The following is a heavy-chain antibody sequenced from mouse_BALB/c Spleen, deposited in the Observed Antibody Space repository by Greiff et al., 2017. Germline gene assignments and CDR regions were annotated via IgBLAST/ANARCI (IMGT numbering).Heavy chain of an antibody. CDR3: VYFAY. V-gene: IGHV7-3*02. CDR1: GFTFTDYY. D-gene: IGHD1-1*01. J-gene: IGHJ3*01. CDR2: IRNKANGYTT. Sequence: EVQRVESGGGLVQPGGSLRLSCATSGFTFTDYYMSWVRQPPGKALEWLGFIRNKANGYTTEYSASVKGRFTISRDNSQSILYLQMNTLRAEDSATYYCVYFAYWGQGTLVTVSA.